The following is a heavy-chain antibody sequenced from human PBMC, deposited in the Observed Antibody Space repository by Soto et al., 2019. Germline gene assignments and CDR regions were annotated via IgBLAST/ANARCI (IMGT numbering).Heavy chain of an antibody. J-gene: IGHJ6*02. CDR2: ITTTSTYK. D-gene: IGHD2-2*01. Sequence: PGGSLRLSCVASAFTFNNFPMHWVRQAPGKGLQWLASITTTSTYKYYADSVKGRFSISRDNAKNSLYLALTNLRSEDTAVYYCAREKCSSTSCSHGMDVWGLGTTVSV. CDR3: AREKCSSTSCSHGMDV. V-gene: IGHV3-21*01. CDR1: AFTFNNFP.